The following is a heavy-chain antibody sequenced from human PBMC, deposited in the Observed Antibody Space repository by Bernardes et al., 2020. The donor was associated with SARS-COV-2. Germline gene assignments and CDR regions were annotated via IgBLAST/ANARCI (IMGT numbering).Heavy chain of an antibody. J-gene: IGHJ4*02. Sequence: SGPTLVNPTQTLTLPCTFSGFSLRTSGMCVSWIRQPPGKALEWPARIDWDDDKYYSTSLKTRLTISKDTSKNQVVLTMTNMDPVDTATYYCAREAAAAASLDYWGQGTLVTVSS. V-gene: IGHV2-70*11. CDR1: GFSLRTSGMC. CDR3: AREAAAAASLDY. D-gene: IGHD6-13*01. CDR2: IDWDDDK.